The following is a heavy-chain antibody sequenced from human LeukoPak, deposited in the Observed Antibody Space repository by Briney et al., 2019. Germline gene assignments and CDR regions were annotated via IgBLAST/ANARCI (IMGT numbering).Heavy chain of an antibody. CDR2: IYWNDDK. D-gene: IGHD2-8*01. V-gene: IGHV2-5*01. CDR3: VHRQSERLIYYFDF. Sequence: SGPTLVNPTETLTLTCPFSGGSLTTSGMGVGWIRRPPGKALEWLALIYWNDDKRYSPSLNNRLTITKDTSKNQVVLTMTNMDPVDTATYFCVHRQSERLIYYFDFWGQGTLVTVSS. J-gene: IGHJ4*02. CDR1: GGSLTTSGMG.